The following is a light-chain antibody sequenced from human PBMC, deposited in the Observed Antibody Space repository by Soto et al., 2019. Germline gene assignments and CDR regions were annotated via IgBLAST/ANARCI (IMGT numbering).Light chain of an antibody. CDR2: EVS. Sequence: ALTQPPSVSVSPGQSITISCTGTSSDVGGYNYVSWYQQHPGKAPKLMIYEVSNRPSGVSNRFSGSKSGNTASLTISGLQAEDEADYYCSSYTSSSLYVFGTGTKVTVL. CDR3: SSYTSSSLYV. CDR1: SSDVGGYNY. V-gene: IGLV2-14*01. J-gene: IGLJ1*01.